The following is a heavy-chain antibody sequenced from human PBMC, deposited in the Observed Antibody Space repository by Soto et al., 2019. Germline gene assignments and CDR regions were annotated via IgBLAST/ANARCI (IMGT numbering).Heavy chain of an antibody. V-gene: IGHV1-69*02. D-gene: IGHD2-2*01. J-gene: IGHJ6*03. Sequence: QVQLVQSGAEVKKPGSSVKVSCKASGGTFSSYTISWVRQAPGQGLEWMGRIIPILGIANYAQKFQGRVTINADKSTSTAYMELSSLRSEDTAVYYCARGVVPAATYYYYYYMDVWGKGTTVTVSS. CDR2: IIPILGIA. CDR1: GGTFSSYT. CDR3: ARGVVPAATYYYYYYMDV.